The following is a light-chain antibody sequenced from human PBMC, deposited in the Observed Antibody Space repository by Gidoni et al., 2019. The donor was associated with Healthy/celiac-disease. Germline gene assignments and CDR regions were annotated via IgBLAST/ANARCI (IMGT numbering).Light chain of an antibody. J-gene: IGKJ4*01. CDR1: QGISSY. CDR3: QQLNSYFALT. CDR2: AAS. Sequence: DIQLTQSPSFLSASVGDRVTITCRASQGISSYLAWYQQKPGKAPKLLIYAASTLQSGVPSRFSGSGSGTEFTLTISSLQPEDFATYYCQQLNSYFALTFXGXTKVEIK. V-gene: IGKV1-9*01.